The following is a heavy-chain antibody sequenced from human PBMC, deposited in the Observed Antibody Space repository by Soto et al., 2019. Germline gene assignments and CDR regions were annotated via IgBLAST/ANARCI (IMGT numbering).Heavy chain of an antibody. CDR1: GGSISSYY. CDR3: FRDRLLGIAAAGTTFDP. J-gene: IGHJ5*02. V-gene: IGHV4-4*07. Sequence: SETLSLTCTVSGGSISSYYWSWIRQPPGKGLEWIGRIYSSVSSNYNPSLKSRVTMSVDTSKNQFSLKLSSVTAADTAECYCFRDRLLGIAAAGTTFDPWGQGTLVTVS. CDR2: IYSSVSS. D-gene: IGHD6-13*01.